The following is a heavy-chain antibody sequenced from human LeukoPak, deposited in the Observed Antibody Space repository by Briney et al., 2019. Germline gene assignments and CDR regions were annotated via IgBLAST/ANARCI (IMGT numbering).Heavy chain of an antibody. CDR1: GFTFRSYA. Sequence: LGGSLILPCVVSGFTFRSYAMNWVRQAPGKGLEWVSSIDSSSRNINYADSVKGRFTISRDNAKNALYLQMNSLRVEDTAVYYCARDLAYYYDSSYDWGQGTLVTVSS. V-gene: IGHV3-21*01. CDR3: ARDLAYYYDSSYD. D-gene: IGHD3-22*01. CDR2: IDSSSRNI. J-gene: IGHJ4*02.